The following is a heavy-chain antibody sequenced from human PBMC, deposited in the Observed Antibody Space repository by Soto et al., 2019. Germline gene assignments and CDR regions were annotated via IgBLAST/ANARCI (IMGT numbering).Heavy chain of an antibody. CDR3: ARPEYSSLSYGMDV. J-gene: IGHJ6*02. D-gene: IGHD6-6*01. V-gene: IGHV3-48*02. CDR2: TSTSSSTI. CDR1: GFTLSSDS. Sequence: EVQLVESGGGLVQPGGSLRLSCAASGFTLSSDSMNWVHQPPGKGLEWVSYTSTSSSTIYYPDPVKGRFTISRDNAKNSLYLQRNSLRDEDTAVYYCARPEYSSLSYGMDVWGQGTTVTVSS.